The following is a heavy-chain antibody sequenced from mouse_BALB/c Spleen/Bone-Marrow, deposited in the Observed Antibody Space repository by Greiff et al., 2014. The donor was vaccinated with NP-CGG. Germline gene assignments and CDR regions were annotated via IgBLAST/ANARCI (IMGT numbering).Heavy chain of an antibody. J-gene: IGHJ3*01. CDR1: GFTFSSYG. Sequence: EVQRVESGGGLVQPGGPLKLSCAASGFTFSSYGISWVRQTPDKRLELVATINSNGGSTYYPDSVKGRFTISRDNAKNTLYLQMSSLKSEDTAMYYCARDRGGYGNPRSFAYWGQGTLVTVSA. V-gene: IGHV5-6-3*01. D-gene: IGHD2-1*01. CDR2: INSNGGST. CDR3: ARDRGGYGNPRSFAY.